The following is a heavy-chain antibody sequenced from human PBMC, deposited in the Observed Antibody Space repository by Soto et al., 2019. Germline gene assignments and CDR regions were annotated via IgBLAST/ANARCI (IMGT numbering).Heavy chain of an antibody. Sequence: GGSLRLSCAASGFTFRNYGMNWVRQAPGKGLEWVSYIGIGSSTKYYADSVKGRFTISRDNSKNTLYPQMNSLRAEDTAVYYCATQQITYYYDSSGYYHGAFDIWGQGTMVTVSS. CDR1: GFTFRNYG. CDR3: ATQQITYYYDSSGYYHGAFDI. J-gene: IGHJ3*02. CDR2: IGIGSSTK. V-gene: IGHV3-48*01. D-gene: IGHD3-22*01.